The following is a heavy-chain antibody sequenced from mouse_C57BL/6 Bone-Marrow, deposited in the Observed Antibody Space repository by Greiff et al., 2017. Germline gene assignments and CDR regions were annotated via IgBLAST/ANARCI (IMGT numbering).Heavy chain of an antibody. D-gene: IGHD1-1*01. CDR1: GYTFTEYT. V-gene: IGHV1-62-2*01. Sequence: VKPGASVKLSCKASGYTFTEYTIHWVKQRSGQGLEWIGWFYPGSGSIKYNEKFKDKATLTADKSSSTVYMELSRLTSEDSAVYFCARHEGYGSSPYYYAMDYWGQGTSVTVSS. CDR3: ARHEGYGSSPYYYAMDY. J-gene: IGHJ4*01. CDR2: FYPGSGSI.